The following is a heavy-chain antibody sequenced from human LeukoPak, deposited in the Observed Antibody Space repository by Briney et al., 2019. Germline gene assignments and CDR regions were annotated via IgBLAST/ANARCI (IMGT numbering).Heavy chain of an antibody. CDR1: GFTFSNYW. D-gene: IGHD3-22*01. CDR2: IGNAGSIT. Sequence: GGSLRLSCAASGFTFSNYWIHWVRQAPGKGLVWVSRIGNAGSITTYADSVKGRFTISRDNAENTLYLQMNSLRVEDTAVYYCVRSAFHAGSGNYYDYWGQGTLVTVSS. CDR3: VRSAFHAGSGNYYDY. V-gene: IGHV3-74*03. J-gene: IGHJ4*02.